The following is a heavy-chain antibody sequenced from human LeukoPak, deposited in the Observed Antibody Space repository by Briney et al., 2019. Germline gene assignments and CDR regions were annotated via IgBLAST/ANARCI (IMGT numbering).Heavy chain of an antibody. D-gene: IGHD6-19*01. Sequence: GGSLRLSCTASGFTFDDYAMHWVRQAPGKGLEWVSGISWNSGSIGYADSVKGRFTISRDNAKNSLYLQMNSLRAEDTALYYCAGRGQWLVEADAFDIWGQGTMVTVSS. J-gene: IGHJ3*02. CDR1: GFTFDDYA. CDR2: ISWNSGSI. CDR3: AGRGQWLVEADAFDI. V-gene: IGHV3-9*01.